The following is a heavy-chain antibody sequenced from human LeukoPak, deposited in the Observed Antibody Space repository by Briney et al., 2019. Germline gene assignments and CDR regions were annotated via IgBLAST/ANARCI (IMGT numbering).Heavy chain of an antibody. D-gene: IGHD2-8*01. V-gene: IGHV3-30*18. CDR2: ISYDGSNK. J-gene: IGHJ4*02. Sequence: GRSLRLSCAASGFTFSSYGMHWVRQAPGKGLEWVAVISYDGSNKYYADSVKGRFTISRDNSKNTLYLQMNSLRAEDTAVYYCAKVRHIVVVPAQDLYCTNGVCYTGYYWGQGTLVTVSS. CDR1: GFTFSSYG. CDR3: AKVRHIVVVPAQDLYCTNGVCYTGYY.